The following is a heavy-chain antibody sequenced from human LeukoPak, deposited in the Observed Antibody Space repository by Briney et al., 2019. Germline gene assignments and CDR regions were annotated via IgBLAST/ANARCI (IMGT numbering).Heavy chain of an antibody. J-gene: IGHJ5*02. CDR3: ASGPGGGSSYWFDP. CDR1: GFTFSSYW. CDR2: ISSDGSST. Sequence: GGSLRLSCAASGFTFSSYWMHWVRQAPGKGLVRVSRISSDGSSTSYADSVKGRFTISRDNAKNTLYLQMNSLRAEDTAVYYCASGPGGGSSYWFDPWGQGTLVTVSS. V-gene: IGHV3-74*01. D-gene: IGHD2-15*01.